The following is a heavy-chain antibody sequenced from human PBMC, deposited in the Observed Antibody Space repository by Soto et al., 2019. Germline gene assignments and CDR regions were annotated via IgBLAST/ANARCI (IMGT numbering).Heavy chain of an antibody. V-gene: IGHV3-30*03. CDR2: ISSDGSNK. CDR3: VCGYYFGDY. D-gene: IGHD3-22*01. J-gene: IGHJ4*02. Sequence: QVQLVESGGGVVQPGRSLRLSCAASGFTFSSYGMHWVRQAPGKGLEWVAVISSDGSNKYYADSVKGRFTISRNNSKNTMYLQINSLSPEDTAVSYCVCGYYFGDYWGQGTLVTVSS. CDR1: GFTFSSYG.